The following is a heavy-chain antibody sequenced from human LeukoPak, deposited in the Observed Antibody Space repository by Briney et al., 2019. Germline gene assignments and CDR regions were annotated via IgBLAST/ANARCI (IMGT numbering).Heavy chain of an antibody. D-gene: IGHD1-26*01. CDR1: GGSFSGYY. V-gene: IGHV4-34*01. Sequence: PSETPSLTCAVYGGSFSGYYWSWIRQPPGQGLEWIGEINHSGSTNYNPSLKSRVTISVDTSKNQFSLKLSSVTAADTAVYYCARGASGSYPWPFDYWGQGTLVTVSS. J-gene: IGHJ4*02. CDR2: INHSGST. CDR3: ARGASGSYPWPFDY.